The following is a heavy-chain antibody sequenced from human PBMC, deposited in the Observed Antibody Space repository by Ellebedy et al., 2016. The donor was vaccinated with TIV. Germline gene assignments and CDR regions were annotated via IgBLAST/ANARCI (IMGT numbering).Heavy chain of an antibody. D-gene: IGHD6-19*01. Sequence: GGSLRLXCAASGFTFSGSAMHWVRQASGKGLEWVGRIRSKANSYATAYAASVKGRFTISRDDSKNTAYLQMNSLKTEDTAVYYCTRPGYSSGWVDYWGQGTLVTVSS. CDR1: GFTFSGSA. J-gene: IGHJ4*02. V-gene: IGHV3-73*01. CDR3: TRPGYSSGWVDY. CDR2: IRSKANSYAT.